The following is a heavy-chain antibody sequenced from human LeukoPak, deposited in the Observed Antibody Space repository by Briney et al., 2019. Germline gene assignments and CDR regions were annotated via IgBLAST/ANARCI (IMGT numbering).Heavy chain of an antibody. D-gene: IGHD3-22*01. CDR2: ISSSGSTI. CDR1: GFTFSDYY. CDR3: ARVRDNMIVNLLFDY. J-gene: IGHJ4*02. V-gene: IGHV3-11*01. Sequence: GGSLRLSCVASGFTFSDYYMSWIRQAPGKGLEWVSYISSSGSTIYYADSVKGRFTISRDNAKNSLYLQMNSLRAEDTAVYYWARVRDNMIVNLLFDYWGQGTLVTVSS.